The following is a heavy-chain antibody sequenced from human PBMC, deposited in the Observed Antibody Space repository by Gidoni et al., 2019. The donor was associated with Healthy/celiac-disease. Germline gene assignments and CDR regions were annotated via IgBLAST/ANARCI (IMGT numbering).Heavy chain of an antibody. V-gene: IGHV3-73*01. CDR3: TSFGITGTSAGDNWFDP. CDR2: IRSKANSYAT. J-gene: IGHJ5*02. D-gene: IGHD1-7*01. Sequence: EVQLVESGGGLVHPGGSLKLSCAASGFTFSGSAMHWVRQASGKGLEWVGRIRSKANSYATAYAASVKGRFTISRDDSKNTAYLQMNSLKTEDTAVYYCTSFGITGTSAGDNWFDPWGQGTLVTVSS. CDR1: GFTFSGSA.